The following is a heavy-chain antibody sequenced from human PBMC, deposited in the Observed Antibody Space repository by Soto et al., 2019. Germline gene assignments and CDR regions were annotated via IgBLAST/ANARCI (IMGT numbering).Heavy chain of an antibody. V-gene: IGHV1-69*06. J-gene: IGHJ6*02. CDR3: ARDLYSSSSIYYYYGMDV. D-gene: IGHD6-6*01. CDR2: IIPIFGTA. Sequence: ASVKVSCKASGGTFSSYAISWVRQAPGQGLEWMGGIIPIFGTANYAQKFQGRVTITADKSTSTAYMELSSLRSEDTAVYYCARDLYSSSSIYYYYGMDVWGQGTTVTVSS. CDR1: GGTFSSYA.